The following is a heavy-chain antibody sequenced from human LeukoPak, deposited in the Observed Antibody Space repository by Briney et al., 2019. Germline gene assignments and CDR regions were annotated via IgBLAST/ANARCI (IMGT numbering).Heavy chain of an antibody. CDR1: RFIFRDYY. D-gene: IGHD3-16*01. J-gene: IGHJ4*02. Sequence: GGSLRLSCAASRFIFRDYYMSWIRQAPGKGLEWVSYISHSSSTIHYADSVRGRFTISRDNAKSSLYLQMNSLRVEDTAVYFCARDYVWGSSSDYWGQGTLVTVSS. V-gene: IGHV3-11*04. CDR3: ARDYVWGSSSDY. CDR2: ISHSSSTI.